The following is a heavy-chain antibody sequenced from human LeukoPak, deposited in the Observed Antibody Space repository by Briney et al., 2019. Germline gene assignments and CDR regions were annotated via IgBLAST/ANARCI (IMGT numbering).Heavy chain of an antibody. CDR2: IKQDDSEK. D-gene: IGHD1-26*01. Sequence: GGSLRLSCAAPGFTFSSYWMSWARQAPGKGLEWVANIKQDDSEKYYVDSVKGRLTISRDNAKNSLYLLMNSLRAEDTAVYYCARDKPSGSSSGSIFDIWGRGTLVTVSS. J-gene: IGHJ3*02. CDR3: ARDKPSGSSSGSIFDI. V-gene: IGHV3-7*01. CDR1: GFTFSSYW.